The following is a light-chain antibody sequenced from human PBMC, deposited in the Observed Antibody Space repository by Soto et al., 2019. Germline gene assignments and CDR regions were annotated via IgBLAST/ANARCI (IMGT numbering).Light chain of an antibody. V-gene: IGKV1-5*01. CDR1: QSITNR. CDR3: QHYGGMWT. CDR2: DAL. J-gene: IGKJ1*01. Sequence: DIQRTQSPSTLSASVGDRVAITCRASQSITNRLAWYQLKPGNAPKVLIYDALNLESGVPSRFSGIGYGTEFTLTIRSLQPDDFATYCCQHYGGMWTFGQGTKVDI.